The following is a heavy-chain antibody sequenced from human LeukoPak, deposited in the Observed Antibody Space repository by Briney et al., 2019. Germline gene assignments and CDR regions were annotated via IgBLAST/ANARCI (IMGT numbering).Heavy chain of an antibody. Sequence: SETLSLTCTVSGGSISSSSYYWGWIRQPPGKGLEWIGSIYYSGSTYYNPSLESRVTISVDTSKNQFSLKLSSVTAADTAVYYCARHSGWYGVDYWGQGTLVTVSS. CDR1: GGSISSSSYY. J-gene: IGHJ4*02. CDR2: IYYSGST. D-gene: IGHD6-19*01. CDR3: ARHSGWYGVDY. V-gene: IGHV4-39*01.